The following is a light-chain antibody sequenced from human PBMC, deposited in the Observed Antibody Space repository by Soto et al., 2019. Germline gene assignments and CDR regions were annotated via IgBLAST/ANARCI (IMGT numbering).Light chain of an antibody. V-gene: IGLV1-44*01. Sequence: QSALTQPPSASGTPGQRVTISCSGTSSNIGSNTVNWYQQVPGTAPKLLIYSNNQRPSGVPDRFSGSKSGTSASLAISGLHFEDEADYYCAAWDDSLNGLFGGGTKVTVL. CDR3: AAWDDSLNGL. CDR1: SSNIGSNT. CDR2: SNN. J-gene: IGLJ2*01.